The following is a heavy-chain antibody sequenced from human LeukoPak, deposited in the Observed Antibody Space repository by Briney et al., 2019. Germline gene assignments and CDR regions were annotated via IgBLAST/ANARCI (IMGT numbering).Heavy chain of an antibody. J-gene: IGHJ4*02. CDR2: ISYDGGNK. Sequence: GGSLRLSCAASGFAFSSYGLHWVRQAPGKGLEWVAVISYDGGNKYYADSVQGRFTISRDNSKSTLYLEMNNLRVEDTAVYYCAGHLLRYSTDWSFDYWGQGTLVTVS. V-gene: IGHV3-30-3*01. D-gene: IGHD3-9*01. CDR1: GFAFSSYG. CDR3: AGHLLRYSTDWSFDY.